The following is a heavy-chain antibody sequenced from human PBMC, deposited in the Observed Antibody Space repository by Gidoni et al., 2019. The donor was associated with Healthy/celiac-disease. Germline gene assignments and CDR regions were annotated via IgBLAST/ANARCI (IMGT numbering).Heavy chain of an antibody. CDR1: GYTCTGYY. Sequence: QVQLVQSGAELKKPGASVKVSCKASGYTCTGYYMHWVGQAPGQGLEWMGWINPNSGGTNYAQKLQGRVTMTRDTYISAAYMELSRLRSDDTAVYYCAIRGVELAFDPWGQGTLVTVSS. V-gene: IGHV1-2*02. D-gene: IGHD3-10*01. CDR3: AIRGVELAFDP. CDR2: INPNSGGT. J-gene: IGHJ5*02.